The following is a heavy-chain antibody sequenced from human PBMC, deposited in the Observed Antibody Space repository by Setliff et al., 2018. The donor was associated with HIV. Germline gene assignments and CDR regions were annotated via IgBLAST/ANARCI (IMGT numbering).Heavy chain of an antibody. Sequence: ASVKVSCKTSGGTFNTYPIAWVRQAPGQGLEWMGWMNPNSGNTGYAQKFQGRVTMTRDTSTSTVYMELSSLRSEDTAVYYCARKHNYTSSTYVFDYWGQGTLVTVSS. V-gene: IGHV1-8*01. J-gene: IGHJ4*02. CDR2: MNPNSGNT. CDR1: GGTFNTYP. D-gene: IGHD6-13*01. CDR3: ARKHNYTSSTYVFDY.